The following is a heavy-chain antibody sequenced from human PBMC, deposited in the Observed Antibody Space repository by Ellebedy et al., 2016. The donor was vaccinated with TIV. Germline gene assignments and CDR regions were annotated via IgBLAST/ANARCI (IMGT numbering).Heavy chain of an antibody. CDR3: ARDPSMVRGVSYWFDP. V-gene: IGHV3-7*01. Sequence: GGSLRLSCAASGFTFSSYAMHWVRQAPGKGLEWVANIKQDGSEKYYVDSVKGRFTISRDNAKNSLYLQMNSLRAEDTAVYYCARDPSMVRGVSYWFDPWGQGTLVTVS. J-gene: IGHJ5*02. CDR2: IKQDGSEK. CDR1: GFTFSSYA. D-gene: IGHD3-10*01.